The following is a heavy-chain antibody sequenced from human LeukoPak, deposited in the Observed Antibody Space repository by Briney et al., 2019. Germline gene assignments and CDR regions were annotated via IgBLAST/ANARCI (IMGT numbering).Heavy chain of an antibody. CDR2: MNPNSGNT. Sequence: ASVKVSCKASGYTFTGYYMHWVRQAPGQGLEWMGWMNPNSGNTGYAQKFQGRVTMTRNTSISTAYMELSSLRSEDTAVYYCARGRPTVVINWGQGTLVTVSS. J-gene: IGHJ4*02. V-gene: IGHV1-8*02. CDR3: ARGRPTVVIN. CDR1: GYTFTGYY. D-gene: IGHD4-23*01.